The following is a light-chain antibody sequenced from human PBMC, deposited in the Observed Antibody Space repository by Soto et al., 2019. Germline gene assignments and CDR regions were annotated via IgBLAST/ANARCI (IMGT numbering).Light chain of an antibody. CDR1: SGHSSYA. J-gene: IGLJ2*01. CDR2: VNSDGSH. Sequence: QPVLTQSPSASASLGASVKLTCSLSSGHSSYAIAWHQQQPEKAPRYLMKVNSDGSHIKGDGIPDRFSGSSSGTERYLTISSLQSEDEADYYCQTWGSGIRVFGGGTKVTVL. V-gene: IGLV4-69*01. CDR3: QTWGSGIRV.